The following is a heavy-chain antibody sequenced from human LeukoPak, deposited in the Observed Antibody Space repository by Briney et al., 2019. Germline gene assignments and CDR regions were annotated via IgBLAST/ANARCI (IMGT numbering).Heavy chain of an antibody. CDR3: ARDSLSGGFFDY. Sequence: TSETLSLNCAVYGGSFSGYYWSWIRQPPGKGLEWIGEINHSGSTNYNPSLKSRVTISVDTSKNQFSLKLSSVTAADTAVYYCARDSLSGGFFDYWGQGTLVTVSS. D-gene: IGHD2-15*01. V-gene: IGHV4-34*01. CDR2: INHSGST. J-gene: IGHJ4*02. CDR1: GGSFSGYY.